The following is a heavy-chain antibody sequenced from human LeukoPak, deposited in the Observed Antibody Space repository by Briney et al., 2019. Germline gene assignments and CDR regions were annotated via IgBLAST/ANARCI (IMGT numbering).Heavy chain of an antibody. D-gene: IGHD4-17*01. CDR1: GGSISTSSYY. CDR2: INYGGTT. CDR3: ARWSTTVFDY. J-gene: IGHJ4*02. Sequence: SETPSLTCTVSGGSISTSSYYWGWIRQPPGKGLEWIGSINYGGTTNYNPSLKSRVTIFVDTSKNQFSLKLRSVTAADTAAYYCARWSTTVFDYWGQGTLVTVSS. V-gene: IGHV4-39*01.